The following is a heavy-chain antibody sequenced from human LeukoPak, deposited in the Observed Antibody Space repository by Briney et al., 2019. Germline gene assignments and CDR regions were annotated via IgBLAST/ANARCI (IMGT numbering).Heavy chain of an antibody. CDR3: ARGSNWGDY. CDR1: GASISDYY. CDR2: FSNSGTT. V-gene: IGHV4-59*12. J-gene: IGHJ4*02. Sequence: PSETLSLTCTVCGASISDYYWSWIRQRPGKGLEWIGFFSNSGTTNYNPSLKSRVTMSVDTSKNQFSLKLSSVTAADTAVYYCARGSNWGDYWGQGTLVTV. D-gene: IGHD7-27*01.